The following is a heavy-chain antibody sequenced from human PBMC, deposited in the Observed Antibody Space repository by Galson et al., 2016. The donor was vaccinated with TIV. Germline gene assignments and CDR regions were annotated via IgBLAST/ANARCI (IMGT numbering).Heavy chain of an antibody. Sequence: TLSLTCTVSGGSINSYYWSWIRQSPGKGLEWIGYIYYSGSTNYNPSLKSRVTISRDNAKNSLYLQMNSLRGEDTALYYCAKAKPIFGVVPHRAFDVWGQGTTVTVSS. CDR2: IYYSGST. V-gene: IGHV4-59*01. CDR3: AKAKPIFGVVPHRAFDV. J-gene: IGHJ3*01. D-gene: IGHD3-3*01. CDR1: GGSINSYY.